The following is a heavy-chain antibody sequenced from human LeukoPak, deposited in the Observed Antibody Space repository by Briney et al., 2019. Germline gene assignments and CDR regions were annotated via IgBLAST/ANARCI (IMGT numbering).Heavy chain of an antibody. CDR2: IYYSGST. CDR1: GGSISSYY. Sequence: SETLSLTCTVSGGSISSYYWSWIRQPPGKGLEWIGYIYYSGSTNYSPSLKSRVTISVDTSRNQFSLRLSSVTAADTAVYYCARETEKQWQYWGQGTTVSVSS. D-gene: IGHD6-19*01. CDR3: ARETEKQWQY. V-gene: IGHV4-59*12. J-gene: IGHJ3*01.